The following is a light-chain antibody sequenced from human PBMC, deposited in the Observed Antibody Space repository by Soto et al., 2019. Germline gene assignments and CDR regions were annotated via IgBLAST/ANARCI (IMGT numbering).Light chain of an antibody. CDR3: SSYTSSTPRWI. CDR1: RSDIGSYDF. Sequence: QSALTQPASVSGSPGQSITISCTGSRSDIGSYDFVSWYQHHPGKAPKLIIFQVTGRPSGVSSRFSGSKSDYTASLTISGLQPEDEADYYCSSYTSSTPRWIFGGGTKLTVL. J-gene: IGLJ3*02. V-gene: IGLV2-14*01. CDR2: QVT.